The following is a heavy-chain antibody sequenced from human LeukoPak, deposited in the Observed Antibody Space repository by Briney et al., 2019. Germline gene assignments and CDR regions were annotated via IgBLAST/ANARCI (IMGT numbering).Heavy chain of an antibody. CDR1: GFTFSDYY. Sequence: GGSLRLSCAASGFTFSDYYMSWIRKAPGKGLEWVSYIGSSSSYTNYADSVKGRFTISRDNAKNSLYLQMNSLRAEDTAVYYCASYYGSGSYYNTIPFDYWGQGTLVTVSS. CDR2: IGSSSSYT. CDR3: ASYYGSGSYYNTIPFDY. V-gene: IGHV3-11*06. D-gene: IGHD3-10*01. J-gene: IGHJ4*02.